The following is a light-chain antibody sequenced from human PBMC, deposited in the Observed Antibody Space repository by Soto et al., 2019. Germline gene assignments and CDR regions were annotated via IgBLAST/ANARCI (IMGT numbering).Light chain of an antibody. CDR2: GAS. CDR3: QQYNNWPRT. J-gene: IGKJ1*01. Sequence: EIVLTQSPVTLSLSPGEGAALSCTASQSVSSNLAWYQQKPGQAPRLLIYGASTRATGIPARFSGSGSGTEFTLTISSLQSEDFAVYYCQQYNNWPRTFGQGTKVDIK. CDR1: QSVSSN. V-gene: IGKV3-15*01.